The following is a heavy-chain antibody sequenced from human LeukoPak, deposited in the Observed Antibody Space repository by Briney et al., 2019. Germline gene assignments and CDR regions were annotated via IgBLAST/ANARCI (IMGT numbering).Heavy chain of an antibody. D-gene: IGHD3-10*01. V-gene: IGHV4-34*01. J-gene: IGHJ4*02. Sequence: SETLSLTCAVYGGSFSGYYWSWIRQPPGKGLEWIGGINHSGSTNYNPSLKSRVTISVDTSKNQFSLKLSSVTAADTAVYYCARGQDYYGSGSSYYFDYWGQGTLVTVSS. CDR3: ARGQDYYGSGSSYYFDY. CDR2: INHSGST. CDR1: GGSFSGYY.